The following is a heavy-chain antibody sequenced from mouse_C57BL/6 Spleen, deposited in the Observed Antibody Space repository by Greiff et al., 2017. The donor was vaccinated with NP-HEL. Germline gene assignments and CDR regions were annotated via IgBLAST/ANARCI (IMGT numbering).Heavy chain of an antibody. CDR1: GFTFTDYY. CDR3: ARWGTGGDYFDY. V-gene: IGHV7-3*01. D-gene: IGHD3-3*01. CDR2: IRNKANGYTT. J-gene: IGHJ2*01. Sequence: EVMLVESGGGLVQPGGSLSLSCAASGFTFTDYYMSWVRQPPGKALEWLGFIRNKANGYTTGYSASVKGRFTISRDNSQSILYLQMNALRAEDSATYYCARWGTGGDYFDYWGQGTTLTVSS.